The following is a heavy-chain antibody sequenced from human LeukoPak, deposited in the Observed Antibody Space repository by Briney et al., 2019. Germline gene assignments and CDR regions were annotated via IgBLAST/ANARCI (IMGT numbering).Heavy chain of an antibody. J-gene: IGHJ4*02. D-gene: IGHD5-24*01. CDR1: GYTFTSYG. CDR2: ISAYNGNT. Sequence: ASVKVSCKASGYTFTSYGISWVRQAPGQGLEWMGWISAYNGNTNYAQKLQGRVTMTTDTSTSIAYMELRSLRSDDTAVYYCARDQEMATIFDYWGQGTLVTVSS. V-gene: IGHV1-18*01. CDR3: ARDQEMATIFDY.